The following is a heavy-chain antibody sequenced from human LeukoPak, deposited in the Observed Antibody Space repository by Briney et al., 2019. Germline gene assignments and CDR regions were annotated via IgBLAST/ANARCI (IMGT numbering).Heavy chain of an antibody. Sequence: PSETLSLTCAVSGGSISSTTYYWAWIRRPPGKGLEWIGSIYYTGRTHYIPSLKSRVTISLDTSKNQFSLSLSSVTAADTAVYYCATQVAGGPLDYWGQGTLVTASS. V-gene: IGHV4-39*01. CDR3: ATQVAGGPLDY. CDR2: IYYTGRT. CDR1: GGSISSTTYY. J-gene: IGHJ4*02. D-gene: IGHD6-19*01.